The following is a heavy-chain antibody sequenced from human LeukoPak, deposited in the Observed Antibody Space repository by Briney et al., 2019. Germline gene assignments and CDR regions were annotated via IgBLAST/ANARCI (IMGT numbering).Heavy chain of an antibody. CDR2: INHSGST. Sequence: PSETLSLTCTVSGGFISSSSYYWSWIRQPPGKGLEWIGEINHSGSTNYNPSLKSRVTISVDTSKNQFSLKLSSVTAADTAVYYCARDYGEYYFDYWGQGTLVTVSS. V-gene: IGHV4-39*07. D-gene: IGHD4-17*01. J-gene: IGHJ4*02. CDR3: ARDYGEYYFDY. CDR1: GGFISSSSYY.